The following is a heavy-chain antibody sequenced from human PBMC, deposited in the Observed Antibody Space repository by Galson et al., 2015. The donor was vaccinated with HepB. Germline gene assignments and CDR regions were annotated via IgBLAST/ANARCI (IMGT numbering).Heavy chain of an antibody. J-gene: IGHJ6*03. Sequence: SLRLSCAASRFTFSSYGMHWVRQAPGKGLEWVAVIWYDGSNKYYADSVKGRFTISRDNSKNTLYLQMNSLRAEDTAVYYCARSDTAMDYYYYYMDVWGKGTTVTVSS. CDR2: IWYDGSNK. D-gene: IGHD5-18*01. V-gene: IGHV3-33*01. CDR3: ARSDTAMDYYYYYMDV. CDR1: RFTFSSYG.